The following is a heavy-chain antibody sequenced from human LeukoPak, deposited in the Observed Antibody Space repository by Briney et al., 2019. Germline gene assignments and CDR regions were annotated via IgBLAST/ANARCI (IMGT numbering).Heavy chain of an antibody. J-gene: IGHJ4*02. CDR3: AKSSTVVPRPYYFDS. V-gene: IGHV3-23*01. Sequence: GGSLRLSCAASGFTFSSYAMSWVRQAPGKGLEWVSAISGSGGSTYYADSVKGRFTISRDNSKNTLYLQMNSLRAEDTAVYYCAKSSTVVPRPYYFDSGAQGPLVTAPS. D-gene: IGHD4-23*01. CDR2: ISGSGGST. CDR1: GFTFSSYA.